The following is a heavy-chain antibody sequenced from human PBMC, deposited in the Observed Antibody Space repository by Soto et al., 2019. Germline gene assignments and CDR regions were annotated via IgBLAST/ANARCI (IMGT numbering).Heavy chain of an antibody. CDR1: GFTFSSYS. CDR2: ISSSSSYI. D-gene: IGHD3-10*01. Sequence: GGSLRLSCAASGFTFSSYSMNWVRQTPGKGLEWVSSISSSSSYIYYADSVKGRFTISRDNAKNSLYLQMNSLRAEDTAVYYCARHYGAGTTYYYYGMDVWGQGTTVTVSS. CDR3: ARHYGAGTTYYYYGMDV. V-gene: IGHV3-21*01. J-gene: IGHJ6*02.